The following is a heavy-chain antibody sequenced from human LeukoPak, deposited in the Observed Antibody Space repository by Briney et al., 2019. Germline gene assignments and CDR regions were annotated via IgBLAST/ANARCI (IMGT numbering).Heavy chain of an antibody. D-gene: IGHD4-11*01. V-gene: IGHV3-21*01. CDR2: ISSGSSYI. CDR1: GFTFSSYG. J-gene: IGHJ3*02. Sequence: GGSLRLSCAASGFTFSSYGMNWVRQAPGKGLEWVSYISSGSSYIYYADSVKGRFTISRDNAENSLYLQMNSLRGEDTAVYYCARGGLNYADASDIWGQGTMVTVSS. CDR3: ARGGLNYADASDI.